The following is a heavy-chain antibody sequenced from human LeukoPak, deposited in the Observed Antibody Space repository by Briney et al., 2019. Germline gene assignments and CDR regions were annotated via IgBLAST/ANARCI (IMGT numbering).Heavy chain of an antibody. J-gene: IGHJ6*03. V-gene: IGHV4-61*01. D-gene: IGHD6-19*01. CDR1: GGSISSGSYY. CDR2: IYFDGTT. Sequence: SQTLSLTCTVSGGSISSGSYYWSWTRQPPGKGLEWIGYIYFDGTTNYNPSLRSRVSMSVDTSKNLLSLKVTSVTPADTAVYYCARDRSNSSGWYGAYYYHIDVWGSGTTVVVSS. CDR3: ARDRSNSSGWYGAYYYHIDV.